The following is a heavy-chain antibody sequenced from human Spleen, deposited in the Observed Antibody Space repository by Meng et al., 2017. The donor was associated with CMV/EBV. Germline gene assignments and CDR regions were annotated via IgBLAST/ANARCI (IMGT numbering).Heavy chain of an antibody. V-gene: IGHV1-69*02. CDR2: IIPILDIT. D-gene: IGHD2/OR15-2a*01. Sequence: SVKVSCKASGGPFSSFTISWVRQAPGQGLEWMGRIIPILDITHYAQRFQGRVTITADKSTSTAYVELSSLRSEDTAAYFCASEWRNSPFDYWGQGTLVTVSS. J-gene: IGHJ4*02. CDR1: GGPFSSFT. CDR3: ASEWRNSPFDY.